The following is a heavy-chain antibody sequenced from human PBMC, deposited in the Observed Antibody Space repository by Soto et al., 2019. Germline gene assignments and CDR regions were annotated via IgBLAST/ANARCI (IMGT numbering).Heavy chain of an antibody. V-gene: IGHV4-39*01. D-gene: IGHD3-3*01. Sequence: SETLCLTCTVSGGSIGSSSYYWGWIRQPPGKGLEWIGSIYYSGSTYYNPSLKSRVTISVDTPKNQFSLKLSSVTAADTAVYYCARLLRITIFGVDIEYEGVPNFDYWGQGTLVTVSS. CDR1: GGSIGSSSYY. CDR2: IYYSGST. CDR3: ARLLRITIFGVDIEYEGVPNFDY. J-gene: IGHJ4*02.